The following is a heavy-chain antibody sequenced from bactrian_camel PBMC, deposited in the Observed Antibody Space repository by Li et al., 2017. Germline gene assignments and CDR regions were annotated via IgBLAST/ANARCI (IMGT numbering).Heavy chain of an antibody. CDR1: GFISSNHC. D-gene: IGHD2*01. J-gene: IGHJ6*01. V-gene: IGHV3S53*01. Sequence: HVQLVESGGGSVQAGGSLRLSCVASGFISSNHCMAWFRQAPGKEREGVAAIDSDGETNYADSVKGRFTISQDNAKTTLYLQMNSLKSDDTAMYYCATDGSCHYLRFGYWGQGTQVTVS. CDR3: ATDGSCHYLRFGY. CDR2: IDSDGET.